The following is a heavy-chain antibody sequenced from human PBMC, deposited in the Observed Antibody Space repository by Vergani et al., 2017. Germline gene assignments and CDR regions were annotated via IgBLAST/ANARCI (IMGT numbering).Heavy chain of an antibody. CDR1: GGSFSGYY. J-gene: IGHJ6*03. Sequence: QVQLPQWGAGLLKPSETLSLTCAVYGGSFSGYYWSWIRQPPGKGLEWIGEINLSGSTNYNPSLKSRVTISVDTSKNQFSLKLSSVTAADTAVYYCARGRGSGSYYLSYYYYMDVWGKGTTVTVSS. D-gene: IGHD3-10*01. V-gene: IGHV4-34*01. CDR3: ARGRGSGSYYLSYYYYMDV. CDR2: INLSGST.